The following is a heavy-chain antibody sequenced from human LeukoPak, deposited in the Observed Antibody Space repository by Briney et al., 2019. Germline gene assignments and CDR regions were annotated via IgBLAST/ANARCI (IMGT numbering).Heavy chain of an antibody. V-gene: IGHV3-73*01. J-gene: IGHJ4*02. CDR3: TRLAVGDTSGYPYDY. D-gene: IGHD3-22*01. Sequence: GGSLRLSWAASGFTFSASAIHWVRQASGKGLEWVGRIKTKPNAYATVYAVSVRGRFTISRDDSKNTAYLQMSSLRTEDTAVYYCTRLAVGDTSGYPYDYWGQGTLVTVSS. CDR1: GFTFSASA. CDR2: IKTKPNAYAT.